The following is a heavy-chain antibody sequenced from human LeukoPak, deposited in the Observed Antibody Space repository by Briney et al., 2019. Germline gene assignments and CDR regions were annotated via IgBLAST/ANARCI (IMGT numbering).Heavy chain of an antibody. V-gene: IGHV3-15*07. CDR1: GFTFSNAW. CDR2: IKPNSDDGTT. J-gene: IGHJ4*02. CDR3: TTYTFGSPY. Sequence: GGSLRLSCAASGFTFSNAWMNWVRQSPGKGLEWVGRIKPNSDDGTTDYAAPVKGRITISRDDSKNTLFLQMNSLKSEDTAVYYCTTYTFGSPYWGQGTLVTVSS. D-gene: IGHD3-10*01.